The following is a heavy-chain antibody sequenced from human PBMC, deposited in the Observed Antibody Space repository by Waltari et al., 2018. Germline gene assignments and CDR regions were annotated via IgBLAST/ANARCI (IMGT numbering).Heavy chain of an antibody. CDR3: ARTRAREYYYYYMDV. Sequence: QVQLQESGPGLVKPSQTLSLTCTVSGGSISSGGYYWSWIRQHPGKGLEWIGYIDYRGSTYYKPSLKSRVTIAVDTSKNQFSLKLSSVTAADTAVYYCARTRAREYYYYYMDVWGKGTTVTVSS. CDR1: GGSISSGGYY. V-gene: IGHV4-31*03. CDR2: IDYRGST. J-gene: IGHJ6*03.